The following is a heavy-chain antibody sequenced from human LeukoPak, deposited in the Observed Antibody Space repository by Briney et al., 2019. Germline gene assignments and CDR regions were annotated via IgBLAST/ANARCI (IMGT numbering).Heavy chain of an antibody. Sequence: ASVKVSCKASGYSFSDHAIHWLRQAPGQSLEWMGWITVDIDDTRYSQRFQDRVTITRDTSASTAYMELRNLRSEDTAVYFCARGTDVAMAGYYWGMDVWGKGTAVTVSS. CDR1: GYSFSDHA. D-gene: IGHD6-19*01. CDR2: ITVDIDDT. J-gene: IGHJ6*04. V-gene: IGHV1-3*01. CDR3: ARGTDVAMAGYYWGMDV.